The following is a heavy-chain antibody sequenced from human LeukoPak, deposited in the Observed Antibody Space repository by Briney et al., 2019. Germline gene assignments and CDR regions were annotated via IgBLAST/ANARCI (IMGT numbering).Heavy chain of an antibody. CDR1: GFTFSNYW. J-gene: IGHJ4*02. V-gene: IGHV3-7*01. Sequence: TGGSLRLSCEVSGFTFSNYWMMWVRQAPGKGLEWVASIDEDGSETNYVDSVTGRFTVSRDHAKNSLFLQMNSLRAEDTAVYYCAKGDTTWELPHDYWGQGTLVTVSS. CDR2: IDEDGSET. D-gene: IGHD1-26*01. CDR3: AKGDTTWELPHDY.